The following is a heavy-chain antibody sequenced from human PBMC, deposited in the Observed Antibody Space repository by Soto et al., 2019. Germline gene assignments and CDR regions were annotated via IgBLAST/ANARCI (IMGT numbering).Heavy chain of an antibody. J-gene: IGHJ5*02. CDR3: ARANYDFPINWFDP. Sequence: PSETLSLTCTVSGGSISSSSYYWGWIRQPPGKGLEWIGSIYYSGSTYYNPSLKSRVTISVDTSKNQFSLKLSSVTTADTAVYYCARANYDFPINWFDPWGQGTLVTVSS. CDR1: GGSISSSSYY. V-gene: IGHV4-39*01. CDR2: IYYSGST. D-gene: IGHD3-3*01.